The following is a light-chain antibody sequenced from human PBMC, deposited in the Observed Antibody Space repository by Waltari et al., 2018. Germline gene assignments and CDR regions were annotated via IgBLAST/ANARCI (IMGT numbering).Light chain of an antibody. V-gene: IGLV3-21*04. CDR2: YDS. Sequence: SYASTQPPSVSVAPGTTARITCGGANLGSYSVHWYQQKPGQAPVLVIFYDSDRPSGIPERFSGSNSGNTATLTISSVEAGDEAKYYCHVWHPDMDPGVFGPGTEVSV. J-gene: IGLJ1*01. CDR1: NLGSYS. CDR3: HVWHPDMDPGV.